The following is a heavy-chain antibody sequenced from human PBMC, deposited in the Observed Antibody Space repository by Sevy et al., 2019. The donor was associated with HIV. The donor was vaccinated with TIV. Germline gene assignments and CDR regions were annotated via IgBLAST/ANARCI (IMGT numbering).Heavy chain of an antibody. CDR2: ISFSSNYI. CDR1: GFTFSTYT. Sequence: GGSLRLSCAASGFTFSTYTMNWVRQAPGKALQWVSSISFSSNYIFFADSMKGRFTISRDNAKNSLYLQMESLRAEDTAVYYCARAQQVTMLVVIGGLYFDFWGQGTLVTVSS. CDR3: ARAQQVTMLVVIGGLYFDF. D-gene: IGHD3-22*01. V-gene: IGHV3-21*01. J-gene: IGHJ4*02.